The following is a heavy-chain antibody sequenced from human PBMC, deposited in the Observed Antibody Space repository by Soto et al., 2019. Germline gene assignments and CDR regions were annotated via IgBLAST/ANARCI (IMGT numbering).Heavy chain of an antibody. V-gene: IGHV4-59*08. J-gene: IGHJ2*01. CDR3: ARLEVGLWYFDL. Sequence: QVQLQESGPGLVKPSETLSLTCIVSGGSIKSYYWSWIRQPPVKGLEWIGYMYNRGSTNYNPSLKSRVVLSIDTSKNQFSLDLTSVTAADTAVYYCARLEVGLWYFDLWGRGALVTVSS. CDR2: MYNRGST. CDR1: GGSIKSYY.